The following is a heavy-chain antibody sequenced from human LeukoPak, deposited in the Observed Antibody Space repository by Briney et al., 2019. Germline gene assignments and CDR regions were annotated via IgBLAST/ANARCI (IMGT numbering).Heavy chain of an antibody. V-gene: IGHV1-2*02. CDR2: INPNSGDT. J-gene: IGHJ4*02. CDR3: ARDSGYCSSTGCYYFDY. Sequence: VASVKVPCKASGYTFTGYYMHWVRQAPGQGLEWMGWINPNSGDTNYAQRFQGRVTMTRDTSISTAYMDLSRLRSDDTAVYYCARDSGYCSSTGCYYFDYWGQGTLVTVSS. D-gene: IGHD2-2*01. CDR1: GYTFTGYY.